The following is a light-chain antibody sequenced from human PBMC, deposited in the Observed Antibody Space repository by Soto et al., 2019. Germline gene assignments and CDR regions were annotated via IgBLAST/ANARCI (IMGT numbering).Light chain of an antibody. Sequence: DIVVTQSPDSLAVSLGERATINCKSSQSVFYTSNNRNYIAWYHQRPGQPPKLLIYWASTRESGVPDRFSGSEAGTDVARTSSSLQAEEVGGDYCQQYYTSPPTFGQGTKLEIK. V-gene: IGKV4-1*01. J-gene: IGKJ2*01. CDR2: WAS. CDR3: QQYYTSPPT. CDR1: QSVFYTSNNRNY.